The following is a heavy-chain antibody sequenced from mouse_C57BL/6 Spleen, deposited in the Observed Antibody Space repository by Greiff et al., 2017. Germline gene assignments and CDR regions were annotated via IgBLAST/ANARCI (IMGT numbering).Heavy chain of an antibody. J-gene: IGHJ4*01. CDR2: ISDGGSYT. CDR3: ARDRDSSASMDY. CDR1: GFTFSSYA. Sequence: EVHLVESGGGLVKPGGSLKLSCAASGFTFSSYAMSWVRQTPEKRLEWVATISDGGSYTYYPDNVKGRFTISRDNAKNNLYLQMSHLKSEDTAMYYCARDRDSSASMDYWGQGTSVTVSS. V-gene: IGHV5-4*01. D-gene: IGHD3-2*02.